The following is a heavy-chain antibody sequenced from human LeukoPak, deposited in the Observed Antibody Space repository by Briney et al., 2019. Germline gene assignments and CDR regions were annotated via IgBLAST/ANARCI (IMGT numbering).Heavy chain of an antibody. J-gene: IGHJ4*02. CDR1: GFTFSSYE. CDR2: ISSSGSTI. D-gene: IGHD3-22*01. CDR3: ARGDGGGYYYETNS. V-gene: IGHV3-48*03. Sequence: PGGSLRLSCAASGFTFSSYEMNWVRQAPGKGLEWVSYISSSGSTIYYADSVKGRFTISRDNAKNSLYLQMNSLRAEDTAVYYCARGDGGGYYYETNSWGQGTLVTVSS.